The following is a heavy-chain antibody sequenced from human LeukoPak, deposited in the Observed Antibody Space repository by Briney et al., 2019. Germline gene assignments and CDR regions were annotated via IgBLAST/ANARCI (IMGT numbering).Heavy chain of an antibody. Sequence: SGPTLVKPTQTLTPTCTFSGFSLSTSGVGVGWIRQPPGKALEWLALIYWDDDKRYSPSLKSRLTITKDTSKNQVVLTMTNMDPVDTATYYCAPQDHAGSWFDPWGQGTLVTVSS. J-gene: IGHJ5*02. CDR1: GFSLSTSGVG. CDR3: APQDHAGSWFDP. CDR2: IYWDDDK. V-gene: IGHV2-5*02. D-gene: IGHD2-15*01.